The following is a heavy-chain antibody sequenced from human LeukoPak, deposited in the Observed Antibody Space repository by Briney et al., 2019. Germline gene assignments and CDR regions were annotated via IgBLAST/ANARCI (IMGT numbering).Heavy chain of an antibody. D-gene: IGHD3-22*01. Sequence: PGGSLRLSCAASGFTFSSYSMNWVRQAPGKGLEWVSSISSSSSYIYYADSVKGRFTISRDNSKNTLYLQMNSLRAEDTAVYYCARVPYDSSGYYYFDYWGQGTLVTVSS. CDR3: ARVPYDSSGYYYFDY. CDR1: GFTFSSYS. J-gene: IGHJ4*02. CDR2: ISSSSSYI. V-gene: IGHV3-21*01.